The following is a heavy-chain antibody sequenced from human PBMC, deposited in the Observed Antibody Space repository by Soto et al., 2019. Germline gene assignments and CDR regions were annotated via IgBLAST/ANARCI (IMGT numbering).Heavy chain of an antibody. CDR1: GGTFSSYT. CDR2: IIPILGIA. Sequence: VQLVQSGAEVKKPGSSVKVSCKASGGTFSSYTISWVRQAPGQGLEWMGRIIPILGIANYAQKFQGRVTITADKSTSTAYMELSSLRSEDTAVYYCARSTIAAAGNNWFDPWGQGTLVTVSS. D-gene: IGHD6-13*01. J-gene: IGHJ5*02. V-gene: IGHV1-69*02. CDR3: ARSTIAAAGNNWFDP.